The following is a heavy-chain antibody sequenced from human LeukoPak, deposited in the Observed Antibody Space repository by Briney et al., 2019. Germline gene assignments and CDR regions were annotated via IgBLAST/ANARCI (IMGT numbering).Heavy chain of an antibody. V-gene: IGHV4-34*01. D-gene: IGHD3-10*01. CDR3: AKSGSYYGSGSYYFDY. J-gene: IGHJ4*02. CDR2: ISHSGRT. CDR1: GGSSSGYY. Sequence: PSETLSLTCAVYGGSSSGYYWSWIRQPPGKGLEWVGEISHSGRTNSNPSLKSRGTISGDTSKSQFSLKLSSVTAADTAVYYCAKSGSYYGSGSYYFDYWGQGTLVTVSS.